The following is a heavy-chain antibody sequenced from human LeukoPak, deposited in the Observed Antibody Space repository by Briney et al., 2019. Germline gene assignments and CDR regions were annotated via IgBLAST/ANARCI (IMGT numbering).Heavy chain of an antibody. Sequence: GGSLRLSCAASGFTFSGYSMNWVRQAPGKGLEWVSYISSSSSTIYYADSVKGRFTISRDNAKNSLYLQMNSLRAEDTAVYYCARKVAVAGLVKDYWGQGTLVTVSS. CDR3: ARKVAVAGLVKDY. J-gene: IGHJ4*02. D-gene: IGHD6-19*01. CDR1: GFTFSGYS. V-gene: IGHV3-48*04. CDR2: ISSSSSTI.